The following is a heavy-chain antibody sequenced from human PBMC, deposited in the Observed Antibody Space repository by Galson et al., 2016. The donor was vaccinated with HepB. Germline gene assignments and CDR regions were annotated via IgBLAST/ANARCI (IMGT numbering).Heavy chain of an antibody. J-gene: IGHJ4*02. Sequence: SVKVSCKASGGTFSNYAIHWVRQAPGQGLEWMGVIIPVFGTSNFEQKFQGRVTITADEISDTAYMELTSLRSEDTAVYYCVVRIVGGTDSAADYWGQGTQVTFSS. D-gene: IGHD1-26*01. CDR3: VVRIVGGTDSAADY. V-gene: IGHV1-69*13. CDR2: IIPVFGTS. CDR1: GGTFSNYA.